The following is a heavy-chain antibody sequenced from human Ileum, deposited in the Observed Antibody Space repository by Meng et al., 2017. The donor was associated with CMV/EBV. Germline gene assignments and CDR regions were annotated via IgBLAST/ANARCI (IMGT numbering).Heavy chain of an antibody. CDR1: GFTFSTFV. D-gene: IGHD2-15*01. CDR2: IWYDGSTE. V-gene: IGHV3-33*06. Sequence: GESLKISCAASGFTFSTFVMHWVRQAPGKGPEWVALIWYDGSTEKYADSVKGRFTISRDNSKNTLYLQMNSLRAEDTAVYYCAKADSWGQGTLVTVSS. J-gene: IGHJ4*02. CDR3: AKADS.